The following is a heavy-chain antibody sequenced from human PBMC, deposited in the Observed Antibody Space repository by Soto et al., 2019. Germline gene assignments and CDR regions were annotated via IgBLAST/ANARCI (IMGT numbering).Heavy chain of an antibody. CDR2: INSDGSSR. Sequence: EVQLVESGGGLVQPGGSLRLSCAASGFTFSSHWMFWVRQVPGKGLVWVSHINSDGSSRTYADSVKGRFTISRDNAKNTVYLQMNSLRAEDTAVYYGVRGDIGGGLDYWGLGTLVTVSS. CDR1: GFTFSSHW. CDR3: VRGDIGGGLDY. V-gene: IGHV3-74*03. J-gene: IGHJ4*02. D-gene: IGHD3-16*01.